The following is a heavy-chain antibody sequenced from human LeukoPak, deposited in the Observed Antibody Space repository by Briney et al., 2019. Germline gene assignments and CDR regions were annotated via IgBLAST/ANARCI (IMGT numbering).Heavy chain of an antibody. CDR3: ARTYYYGSSGYYYGYYFDY. D-gene: IGHD3-22*01. Sequence: GESLKISCKGSGYSFTSYWIGWVRQMPGKGLEWMGIIYPGDSDTRYSPSFQGQVTISADKSISTAYLQWSSLKASDTAMYYCARTYYYGSSGYYYGYYFDYWGQGTLVTVSS. V-gene: IGHV5-51*01. J-gene: IGHJ4*02. CDR2: IYPGDSDT. CDR1: GYSFTSYW.